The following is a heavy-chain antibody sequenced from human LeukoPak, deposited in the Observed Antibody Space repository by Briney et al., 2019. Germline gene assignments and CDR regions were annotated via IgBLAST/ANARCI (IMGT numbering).Heavy chain of an antibody. CDR3: AKGDCSSTSCYTDY. V-gene: IGHV3-7*03. CDR2: IKQDGSEK. CDR1: GFTFSSYW. D-gene: IGHD2-2*02. Sequence: GGSLRLSCAASGFTFSSYWMSWVRQAPGKGLEWMANIKQDGSEKYYVDSVKGRFTISRDNAKNSLYLQMNSLRAEDTAVYYCAKGDCSSTSCYTDYWGQGTLVTVSS. J-gene: IGHJ4*02.